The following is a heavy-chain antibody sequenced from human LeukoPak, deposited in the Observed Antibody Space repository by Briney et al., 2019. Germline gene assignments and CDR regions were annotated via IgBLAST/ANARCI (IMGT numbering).Heavy chain of an antibody. CDR1: GGSISSSSYY. V-gene: IGHV4-39*07. CDR3: ARLTMIVVSSPAFDI. CDR2: IYYSGST. Sequence: SETLSLTCTVSGGSISSSSYYWGWIRQPPGTGLEWIGSIYYSGSTYYNPSLKSRVTISVDTSKNQFSLKLSSVTAADTAVYYCARLTMIVVSSPAFDIWGQGTMVTVSS. J-gene: IGHJ3*02. D-gene: IGHD3-22*01.